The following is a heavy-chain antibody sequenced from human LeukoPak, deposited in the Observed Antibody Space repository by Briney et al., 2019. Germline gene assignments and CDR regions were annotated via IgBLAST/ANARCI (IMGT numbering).Heavy chain of an antibody. CDR3: ARETDRGKQWLVPNAFDI. V-gene: IGHV3-21*01. J-gene: IGHJ3*02. CDR2: ISSSSSYI. CDR1: GFTFSSYS. D-gene: IGHD6-19*01. Sequence: GGSLRLSCAASGFTFSSYSMNWVRQAPGKGLEWVSSISSSSSYIYYADSVKGRFTISRDNAENSLYLQMNSLRAEDTAVYYCARETDRGKQWLVPNAFDIWGQGTMVTVSS.